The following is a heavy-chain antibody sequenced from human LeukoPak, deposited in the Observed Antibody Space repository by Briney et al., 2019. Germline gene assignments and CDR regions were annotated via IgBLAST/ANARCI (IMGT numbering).Heavy chain of an antibody. V-gene: IGHV3-30*18. D-gene: IGHD3-10*01. J-gene: IGHJ5*02. CDR3: AKTHPSGWFDP. Sequence: GSLRLSCAASGFSFSSYGMHWVRQAPGKGLEWVAVISYDGSRKHYADSVKGRFTISRDNSKNTLYLQMNSLRAEDTAVYYCAKTHPSGWFDPWGQGTLVTVSS. CDR1: GFSFSSYG. CDR2: ISYDGSRK.